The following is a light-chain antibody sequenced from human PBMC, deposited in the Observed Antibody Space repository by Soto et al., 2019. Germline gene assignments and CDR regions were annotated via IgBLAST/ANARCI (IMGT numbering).Light chain of an antibody. J-gene: IGKJ3*01. CDR1: QTISNTY. CDR3: QWYGRTVFT. CDR2: GAS. V-gene: IGKV3-20*01. Sequence: EIVLTQSPGTLSLSPGEGATLSCRASQTISNTYLAWYQQKPGQAPRLLIYGASSRATGIPDRFSGSGSGTDFTLTISGLEPEDFAVYYCQWYGRTVFTFGPGTKVDIK.